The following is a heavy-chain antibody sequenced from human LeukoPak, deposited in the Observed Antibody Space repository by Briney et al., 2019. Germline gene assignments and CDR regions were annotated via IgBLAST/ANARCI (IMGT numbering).Heavy chain of an antibody. CDR3: ARVTRSWFDP. Sequence: SETLSLTCTVSGGSISSGDYYWSWIRQRPGKGLELIGYIYYSGSTYYNPSLKSRVTISVDTSKNQFSLKLSSVTAADTAVYYCARVTRSWFDPWGQGTLVTVSS. CDR2: IYYSGST. D-gene: IGHD2-15*01. CDR1: GGSISSGDYY. V-gene: IGHV4-30-4*08. J-gene: IGHJ5*02.